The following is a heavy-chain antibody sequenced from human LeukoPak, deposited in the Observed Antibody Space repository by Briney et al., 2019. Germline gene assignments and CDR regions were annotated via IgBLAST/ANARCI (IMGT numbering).Heavy chain of an antibody. CDR2: IYSGGTT. CDR1: GFTFSTYA. Sequence: GGSLRLSCVASGFTFSTYAMTWVRQAPGKGLEWVSVIYSGGTTYYADSVKGRFTISRDKSKNTLYLQMNSLRAEDTAVYYCARGRQYSTGWYYFDYWGQGTLVTVSS. CDR3: ARGRQYSTGWYYFDY. D-gene: IGHD6-19*01. J-gene: IGHJ4*02. V-gene: IGHV3-53*01.